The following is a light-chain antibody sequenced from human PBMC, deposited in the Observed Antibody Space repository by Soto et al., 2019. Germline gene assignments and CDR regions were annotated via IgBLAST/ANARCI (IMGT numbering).Light chain of an antibody. CDR3: CSYTSLSTVV. J-gene: IGLJ2*01. CDR2: AVS. Sequence: QAVVTQEPSLTVSPGGTVTLTCGSDTGAVTSGHYPYWFQQKPGQAPKLILFAVSDRPSGVSHRFSGSKSGNTASLTISGLQADDEADYYCCSYTSLSTVVFGGGTKLTVL. V-gene: IGLV2-14*01. CDR1: GAVTSGHY.